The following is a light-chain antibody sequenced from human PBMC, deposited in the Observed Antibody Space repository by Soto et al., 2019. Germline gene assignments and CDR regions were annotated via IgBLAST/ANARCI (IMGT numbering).Light chain of an antibody. Sequence: DIQMTQSPSTLSASVGDRVTITCRASQSITSWLAWYQQKPGKAPKLLIYKASILESGVPSRFSGSGSGTEFTLTISSLQPDDFATYYCQQYNSYRYTFGQGTKLEIK. J-gene: IGKJ2*01. CDR1: QSITSW. CDR2: KAS. CDR3: QQYNSYRYT. V-gene: IGKV1-5*03.